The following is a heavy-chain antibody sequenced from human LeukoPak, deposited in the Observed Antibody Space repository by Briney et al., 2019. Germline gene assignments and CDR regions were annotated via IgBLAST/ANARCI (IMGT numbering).Heavy chain of an antibody. J-gene: IGHJ4*02. Sequence: GGSLRLSCAASGFTFSSYSMNWVRQAPGEGLEWVSSTSSSGSFIYYADSVKGRFTISRDNAKNSLYLQMNSLRAEDTAVYYCARKYCSTTSCLFDNWGQGTLVTVSS. CDR1: GFTFSSYS. CDR3: ARKYCSTTSCLFDN. D-gene: IGHD2-2*01. CDR2: TSSSGSFI. V-gene: IGHV3-21*01.